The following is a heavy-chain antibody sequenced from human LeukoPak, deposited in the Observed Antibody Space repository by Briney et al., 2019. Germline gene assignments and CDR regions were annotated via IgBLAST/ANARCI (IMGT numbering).Heavy chain of an antibody. CDR3: ARDSLVFDMVRGVSGMDV. D-gene: IGHD3-10*01. CDR1: GDSISSYY. J-gene: IGHJ6*02. V-gene: IGHV4-59*12. Sequence: SETLSLTCTVSGDSISSYYWSWIRQPPGKGLEWIGYIFDNRNTKYNPSLKSRVSLSLDTSKNEFSLNLTSVTAADTAVYYCARDSLVFDMVRGVSGMDVWGQGTTVTVSS. CDR2: IFDNRNT.